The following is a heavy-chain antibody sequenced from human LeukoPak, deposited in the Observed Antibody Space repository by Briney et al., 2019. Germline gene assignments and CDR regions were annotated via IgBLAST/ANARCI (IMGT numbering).Heavy chain of an antibody. Sequence: ASVKVSCKASGGTFSSYAISWVRQAPGQGLEWMGRIIPILGIANYAQKFQGRVTMTTDTSTSTAYMELRSLRSDDTAVYYCARSLVYCSGGSCSGPFDPWGQGTLVTVSS. CDR2: IIPILGIA. CDR1: GGTFSSYA. V-gene: IGHV1-69*04. CDR3: ARSLVYCSGGSCSGPFDP. D-gene: IGHD2-15*01. J-gene: IGHJ5*02.